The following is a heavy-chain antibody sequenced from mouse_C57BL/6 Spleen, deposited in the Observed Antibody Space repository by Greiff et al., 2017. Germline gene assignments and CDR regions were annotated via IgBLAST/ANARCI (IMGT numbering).Heavy chain of an antibody. CDR1: GFTFSSYG. CDR2: ISSGGSYT. V-gene: IGHV5-6*01. D-gene: IGHD2-4*01. Sequence: EVQGVESGGDLVKPGGSLKLSCAASGFTFSSYGMSWVRQTPDKRLEWVATISSGGSYTYYPDSVKGRFTISRDNAKNTLYLQMSSLKSEDTAMYYCARYDYSYYFDYWGQGTTLTVSS. J-gene: IGHJ2*01. CDR3: ARYDYSYYFDY.